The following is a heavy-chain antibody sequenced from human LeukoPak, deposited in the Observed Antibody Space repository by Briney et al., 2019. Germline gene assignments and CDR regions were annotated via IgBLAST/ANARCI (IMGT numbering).Heavy chain of an antibody. D-gene: IGHD3-10*01. CDR3: AKDLYYGSGSKFDD. Sequence: GGSLRLSCAASGFTFSNYALNWVRQAPGKGLEWVSAISGSGGNTYYADSVKGRFTISRDNSKNTLSLQMNSLRVEDTAVYYCAKDLYYGSGSKFDDWGQGTLVTVSS. CDR2: ISGSGGNT. V-gene: IGHV3-23*01. CDR1: GFTFSNYA. J-gene: IGHJ4*02.